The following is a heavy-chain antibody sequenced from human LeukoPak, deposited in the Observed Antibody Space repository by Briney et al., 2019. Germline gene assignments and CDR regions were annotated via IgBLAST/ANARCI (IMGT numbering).Heavy chain of an antibody. D-gene: IGHD1-26*01. Sequence: GGSLKLSCVASGLTFDDYGMSWVRQAPGKGLEWVSGINWNGGTTTYADSVKGRFTISRDNAKNSLYLQMNSLRVEDTAFYYCARNSGANVYTYSFQYWGRGTLVTVSS. V-gene: IGHV3-20*04. CDR2: INWNGGTT. CDR1: GLTFDDYG. CDR3: ARNSGANVYTYSFQY. J-gene: IGHJ4*02.